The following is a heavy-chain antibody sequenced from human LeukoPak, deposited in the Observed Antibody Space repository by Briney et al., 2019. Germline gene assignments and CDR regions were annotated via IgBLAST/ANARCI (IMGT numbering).Heavy chain of an antibody. J-gene: IGHJ4*02. V-gene: IGHV3-30*04. Sequence: PGGCLRLSCAASGFTFSSYAVHWVRQAPGKGLEWVAVISYDGNNKYYADSVKGRFTISRDNSNNTLFLQMNSLRAEDTAVYYCARAGVIVSGTLVNSFDYWGQGTLVTVSS. CDR1: GFTFSSYA. D-gene: IGHD6-19*01. CDR2: ISYDGNNK. CDR3: ARAGVIVSGTLVNSFDY.